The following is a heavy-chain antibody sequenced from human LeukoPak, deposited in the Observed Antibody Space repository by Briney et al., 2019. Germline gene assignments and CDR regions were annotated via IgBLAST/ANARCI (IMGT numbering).Heavy chain of an antibody. V-gene: IGHV4-34*01. Sequence: PSETLSLTCAVYGGSFSGYYWSWIRQPPGKGLEWIGEINHSGSTKYNPSLKSRVSISVDTSKNQFSLKLSSVTAADTAVYYCARHLKHVDTAMVNYYYYYMDVWGKGTTVTISS. J-gene: IGHJ6*03. CDR3: ARHLKHVDTAMVNYYYYYMDV. D-gene: IGHD5-18*01. CDR1: GGSFSGYY. CDR2: INHSGST.